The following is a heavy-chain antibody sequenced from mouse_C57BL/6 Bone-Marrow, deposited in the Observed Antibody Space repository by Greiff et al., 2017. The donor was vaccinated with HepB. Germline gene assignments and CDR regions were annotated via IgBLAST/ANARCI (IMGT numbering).Heavy chain of an antibody. CDR2: IYPGSGST. J-gene: IGHJ4*01. D-gene: IGHD1-1*01. CDR1: GYTFTSYW. CDR3: AGSGYGYYAMDY. Sequence: VKLQQPGAELVKPGASVKMSCKASGYTFTSYWITWVKQRPGQGLEWIGDIYPGSGSTNYNEKFKSKATLTVDTSSSTAYMQLSSLTSEDSAVYYCAGSGYGYYAMDYWGQGTSVTVSS. V-gene: IGHV1-55*01.